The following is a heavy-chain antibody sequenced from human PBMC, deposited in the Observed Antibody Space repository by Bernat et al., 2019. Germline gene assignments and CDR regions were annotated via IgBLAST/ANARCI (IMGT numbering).Heavy chain of an antibody. J-gene: IGHJ4*02. CDR1: GFTFSSYW. D-gene: IGHD3-16*01. CDR2: IKQDGSEK. CDR3: AREPSGGAFDY. V-gene: IGHV3-7*01. Sequence: EVQLVESGGGLVQPGGSLRLSCAASGFTFSSYWMSWVRQAPGKGLEWVANIKQDGSEKYYVDSVKGRFTISRDNAKNSLYPQMNSLRAEDTAVYYCAREPSGGAFDYWGQGTLVTVSS.